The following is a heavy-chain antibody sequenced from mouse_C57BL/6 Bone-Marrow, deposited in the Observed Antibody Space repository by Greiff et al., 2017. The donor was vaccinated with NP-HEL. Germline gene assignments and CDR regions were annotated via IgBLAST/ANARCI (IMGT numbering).Heavy chain of an antibody. CDR2: IYPRDGST. J-gene: IGHJ3*01. CDR1: GYTFTSYD. V-gene: IGHV1-85*01. CDR3: ARDWAGAWFAY. Sequence: QVQLKQSGPELVKPGASVKLSCKASGYTFTSYDINWVKQRPGQGLEWIGWIYPRDGSTKYNEKFKGKATLTVDTSSSTAYMELHSLTSEDSAVYFCARDWAGAWFAYWGQGTLVTVSA. D-gene: IGHD4-1*01.